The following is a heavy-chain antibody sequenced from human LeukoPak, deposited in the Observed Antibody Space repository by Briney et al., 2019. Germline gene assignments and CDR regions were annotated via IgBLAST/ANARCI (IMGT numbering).Heavy chain of an antibody. CDR3: ARARDSSSWESYYYYYGMDV. V-gene: IGHV4-59*01. Sequence: SETLSLTCTVSGGSISSYYWSWIRQPPGKGLEWIAYIYCSGSTNYNPSLKSRVTISVDTSKNQFSLKLSSVTAADTAVYYCARARDSSSWESYYYYYGMDVWGQGTTVTVSS. CDR2: IYCSGST. J-gene: IGHJ6*02. CDR1: GGSISSYY. D-gene: IGHD6-13*01.